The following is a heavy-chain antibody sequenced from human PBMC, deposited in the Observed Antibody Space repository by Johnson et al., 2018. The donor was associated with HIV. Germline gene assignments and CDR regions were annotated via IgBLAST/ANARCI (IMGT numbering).Heavy chain of an antibody. CDR1: GFTFSSYA. Sequence: EVQLVESGGGLVQPGGSLRLSCAASGFTFSSYAMSWVRQAPGKGLEWVSAISGSGGSTYYADSVQGRFTISRDNAKNSLYLQMNSLRAEDTAFYYCATESRYCSGGSCQDAFDIWGQGTMVTVS. CDR2: ISGSGGST. D-gene: IGHD2-15*01. CDR3: ATESRYCSGGSCQDAFDI. V-gene: IGHV3-23*04. J-gene: IGHJ3*02.